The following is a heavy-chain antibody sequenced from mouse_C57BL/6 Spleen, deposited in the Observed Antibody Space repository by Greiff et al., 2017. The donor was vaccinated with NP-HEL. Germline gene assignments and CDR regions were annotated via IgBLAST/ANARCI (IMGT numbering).Heavy chain of an antibody. J-gene: IGHJ4*01. CDR3: ARLRRSHYYAMDY. Sequence: EVQLQQSGPELVKPGASVKISCKASGYTFTDYYMNWVKQSHGKSLEWIGDINPNNGGTSYNQKFKGKATLTVDKSSSTAYMELRSLTSDDSAVYYCARLRRSHYYAMDYWGQGTSVTVSS. CDR2: INPNNGGT. D-gene: IGHD2-4*01. CDR1: GYTFTDYY. V-gene: IGHV1-26*01.